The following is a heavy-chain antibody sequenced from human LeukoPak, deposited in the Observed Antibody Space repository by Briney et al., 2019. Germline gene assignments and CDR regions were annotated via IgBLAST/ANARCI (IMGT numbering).Heavy chain of an antibody. Sequence: GGSLRLSCAASGFTFTKYWMHWVRQAPGKGLVWVSRVNSDGSRTTYADSVKGRFTISRDNSKNTLYLQMNSLRAEDTAVYYCAKVGLLTMYFDYWGQGTLVTVSS. CDR2: VNSDGSRT. V-gene: IGHV3-74*03. CDR3: AKVGLLTMYFDY. CDR1: GFTFTKYW. J-gene: IGHJ4*02.